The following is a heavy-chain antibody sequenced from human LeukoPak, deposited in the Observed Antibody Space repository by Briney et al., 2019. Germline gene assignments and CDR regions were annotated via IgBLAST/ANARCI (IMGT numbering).Heavy chain of an antibody. J-gene: IGHJ3*02. CDR3: ASPPPIRQWEPPGAFDI. Sequence: GGSLRLSCAASGFTFRNYGMHWVRQAPGKGLEWVAVVWYDGGNKFYTDSVKGRFTASRDNFKNTLYLQMNSLRAEDTAVYYCASPPPIRQWEPPGAFDIWGQGTMVTVSS. V-gene: IGHV3-33*01. CDR2: VWYDGGNK. CDR1: GFTFRNYG. D-gene: IGHD1-26*01.